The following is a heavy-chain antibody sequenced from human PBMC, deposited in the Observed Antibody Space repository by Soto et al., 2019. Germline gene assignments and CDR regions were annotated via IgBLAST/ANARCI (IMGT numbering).Heavy chain of an antibody. CDR3: AKDRRITIFGVVPIPGY. CDR2: ITVSGGST. D-gene: IGHD3-3*01. J-gene: IGHJ4*02. Sequence: PGGSLRLSCAASGFTFSSYAMIWVRQAAGKGLEWVSSITVSGGSTFYADSVKGRFTISRDNSKNTLYLQMSSLRAEDTAVYYCAKDRRITIFGVVPIPGYWGQGTLVTVSS. CDR1: GFTFSSYA. V-gene: IGHV3-23*01.